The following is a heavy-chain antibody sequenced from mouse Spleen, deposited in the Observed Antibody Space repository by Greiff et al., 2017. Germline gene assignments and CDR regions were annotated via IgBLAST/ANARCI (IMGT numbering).Heavy chain of an antibody. V-gene: IGHV1-80*01. D-gene: IGHD1-1*01. J-gene: IGHJ3*01. CDR2: IYPGDGDT. CDR3: ARGPGPFYYGSAWFAY. Sequence: QVQLQQSGAELVKPGASVKISCKASGYAFSSYWMNWVKQRPGKGLEWIGQIYPGDGDTNYNGKFKGKATLTADKSSSTAYMQLSSLTSEDSVVYFCARGPGPFYYGSAWFAYWGQGTLVTVSA. CDR1: GYAFSSYW.